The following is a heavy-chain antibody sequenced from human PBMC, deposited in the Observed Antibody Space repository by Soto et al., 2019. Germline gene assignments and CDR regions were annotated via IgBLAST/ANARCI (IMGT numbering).Heavy chain of an antibody. CDR2: IIPILGIA. D-gene: IGHD4-17*01. V-gene: IGHV1-69*02. CDR3: ARSGADYGDYAFLFDY. CDR1: GGTFSSYT. J-gene: IGHJ4*02. Sequence: SVKVSCKASGGTFSSYTISWVRQAPGRGLEWMGRIIPILGIANYAQKFQGRVTITADKSTSTAYMELSSLRSEDTAVYYCARSGADYGDYAFLFDYWGQGTLVTVSS.